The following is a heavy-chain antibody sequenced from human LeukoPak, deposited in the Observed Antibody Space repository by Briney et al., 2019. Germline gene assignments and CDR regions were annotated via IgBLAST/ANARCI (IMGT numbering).Heavy chain of an antibody. CDR1: GFTFSSYA. CDR2: ISGSGGST. D-gene: IGHD2-15*01. V-gene: IGHV3-23*01. Sequence: GGSLRLSCAASGFTFSSYAMSWVRQAPGKGLEWVSAISGSGGSTYYADSVKGRFTISRDNAKNSLYLQMNSLRAEDTAVYYCARAKTDIVVVVAYFDYWGQGTLVTVSS. CDR3: ARAKTDIVVVVAYFDY. J-gene: IGHJ4*02.